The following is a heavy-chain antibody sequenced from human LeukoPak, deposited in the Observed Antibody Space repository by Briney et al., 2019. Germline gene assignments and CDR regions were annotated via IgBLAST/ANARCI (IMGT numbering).Heavy chain of an antibody. D-gene: IGHD1-26*01. CDR3: ARDVNHEVGVVGWFDP. Sequence: GGSLRLSCAPSGFTFNIYAMTWVRQAPGKGLEWVSSISGSGGITHYADSVKGRFTVSRDNSKNTLYLQMNSLRAEDTAVYYCARDVNHEVGVVGWFDPWGQGTLVTVSS. CDR2: ISGSGGIT. J-gene: IGHJ5*02. V-gene: IGHV3-23*01. CDR1: GFTFNIYA.